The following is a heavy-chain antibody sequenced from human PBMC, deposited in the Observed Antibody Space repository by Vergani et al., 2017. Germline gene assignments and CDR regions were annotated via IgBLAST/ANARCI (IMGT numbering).Heavy chain of an antibody. J-gene: IGHJ6*03. V-gene: IGHV3-30*03. Sequence: VQLLESGGGLVQPGGSLRLSCSAAGFPFSDYGAHWVRQAPGKGLEWVSVISYDGNKKNYADSVKGRFTISRDNSKNTLYLEMNALRAEDTAVYYCARDFLTRVTTLDYYYMGVWGKGTTVTVSS. CDR2: ISYDGNKK. D-gene: IGHD1-1*01. CDR1: GFPFSDYG. CDR3: ARDFLTRVTTLDYYYMGV.